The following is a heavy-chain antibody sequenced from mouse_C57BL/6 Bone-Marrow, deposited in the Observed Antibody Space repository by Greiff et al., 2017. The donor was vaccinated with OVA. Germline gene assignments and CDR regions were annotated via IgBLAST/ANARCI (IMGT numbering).Heavy chain of an antibody. Sequence: DVQLVESGGGLVKPGGSLKLSCAASGFTFSDYGMHWVRQAPEKGLEWVAYISSGSSTIYYADTVKGRFTISRDNAKNTLFLQMTSLRSEDTAMYYCARGKLRRWYFDVWGTGTTVTVSS. V-gene: IGHV5-17*01. J-gene: IGHJ1*03. CDR2: ISSGSSTI. D-gene: IGHD1-1*01. CDR3: ARGKLRRWYFDV. CDR1: GFTFSDYG.